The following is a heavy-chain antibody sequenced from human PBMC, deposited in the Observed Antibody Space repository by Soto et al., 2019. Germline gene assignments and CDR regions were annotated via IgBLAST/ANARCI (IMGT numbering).Heavy chain of an antibody. CDR1: GYTFTSYA. Sequence: ASVKVSCKASGYTFTSYAMLWVRQAPGQGLEWMGWITAYNGNTNYAQKLQGRVTMTTDTSTSTAYMELRSLRSDDTAVYYCTRGYCSGGSCPSHFDYWGQGTLVTVSS. D-gene: IGHD2-15*01. J-gene: IGHJ4*02. V-gene: IGHV1-18*01. CDR3: TRGYCSGGSCPSHFDY. CDR2: ITAYNGNT.